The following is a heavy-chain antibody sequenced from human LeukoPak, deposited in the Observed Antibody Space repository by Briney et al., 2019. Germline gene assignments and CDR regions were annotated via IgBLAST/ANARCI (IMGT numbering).Heavy chain of an antibody. CDR2: ISSSSSSI. Sequence: GGSLRLSCAASGFTLSSFEMNWVRQAPGKGLEWVASISSSSSSIYYAGSVKGRFTISRDNAKNSLYLQMNSLRAEDTAVYYCARVTGLQLVQGLDYWGQGTLVTVSS. J-gene: IGHJ4*02. D-gene: IGHD6-13*01. CDR3: ARVTGLQLVQGLDY. V-gene: IGHV3-21*01. CDR1: GFTLSSFE.